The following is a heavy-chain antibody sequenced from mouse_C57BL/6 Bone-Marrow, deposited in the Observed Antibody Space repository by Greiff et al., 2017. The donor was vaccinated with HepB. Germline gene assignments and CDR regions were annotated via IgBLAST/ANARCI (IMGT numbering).Heavy chain of an antibody. Sequence: QVTLKVCGPELVKPGASVKISCKASGYAFSSSWMNWVKQRPGKGLEWIGRIYPGDGDTNYNGKFKGKATLTADKSSSTAYMQLSSLTSEDSAVYFCARKDGYPRYFDVWAQGPRSPSPQ. CDR1: GYAFSSSW. J-gene: IGHJ1*03. CDR3: ARKDGYPRYFDV. CDR2: IYPGDGDT. D-gene: IGHD2-3*01. V-gene: IGHV1-82*01.